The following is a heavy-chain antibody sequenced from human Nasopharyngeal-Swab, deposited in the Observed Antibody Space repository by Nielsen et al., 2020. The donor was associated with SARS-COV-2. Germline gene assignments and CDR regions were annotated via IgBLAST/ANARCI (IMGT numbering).Heavy chain of an antibody. Sequence: SRQPPGKGLEGIGYIYYSGSTYYNPSLKSRVTISVDTSKNQFSLKLSSVTAADTAVYYCARQSWAGYYYDSSGYMDVWGKGTTVTVSS. V-gene: IGHV4-31*02. D-gene: IGHD3-22*01. CDR2: IYYSGST. J-gene: IGHJ6*04. CDR3: ARQSWAGYYYDSSGYMDV.